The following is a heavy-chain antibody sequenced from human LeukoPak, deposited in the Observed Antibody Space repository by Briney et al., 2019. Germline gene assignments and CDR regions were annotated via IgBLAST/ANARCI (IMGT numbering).Heavy chain of an antibody. D-gene: IGHD1-26*01. J-gene: IGHJ3*02. Sequence: GGSLRLSCAASGFTFSSYNMNWVRQAPGKGLEWVSSISSSSSYIYYADSVKGRFTISRDNAKNSLYLQMNSLRAEDTAVYYCARVRQVGASPYDAFDIWGQGTMVTVSS. V-gene: IGHV3-21*01. CDR2: ISSSSSYI. CDR1: GFTFSSYN. CDR3: ARVRQVGASPYDAFDI.